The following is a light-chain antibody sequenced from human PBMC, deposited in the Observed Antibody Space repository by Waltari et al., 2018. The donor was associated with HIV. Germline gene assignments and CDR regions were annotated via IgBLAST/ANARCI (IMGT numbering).Light chain of an antibody. V-gene: IGKV3-15*01. Sequence: EIVMTQSPATLSVSLGERFTLSCRASQTVITNLAWYQQKPGQAPRLLIYGASTRATDIPSRFSGGGSGTEFTLTIGSLQSEDSASYYCQQYNNWPRTFGQGTKVEVK. CDR3: QQYNNWPRT. CDR1: QTVITN. CDR2: GAS. J-gene: IGKJ1*01.